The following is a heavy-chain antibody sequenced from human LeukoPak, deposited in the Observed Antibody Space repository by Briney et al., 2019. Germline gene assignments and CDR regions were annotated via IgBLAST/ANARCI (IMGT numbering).Heavy chain of an antibody. Sequence: GASVKVSCKASGYTFTGYYMHWVRQAPGQGLEWMGRINPNSGGTNYAQKFQGRVTMTGDTSISTAYMELSRLRSDDKAVYYCARADRLVRGWLSYFDYWARGPLSTVSS. CDR2: INPNSGGT. V-gene: IGHV1-2*06. CDR3: ARADRLVRGWLSYFDY. CDR1: GYTFTGYY. J-gene: IGHJ4*02. D-gene: IGHD6-19*01.